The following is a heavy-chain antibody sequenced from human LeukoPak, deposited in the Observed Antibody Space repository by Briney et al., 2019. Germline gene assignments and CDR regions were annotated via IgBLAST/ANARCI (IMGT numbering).Heavy chain of an antibody. CDR3: ARTFDI. CDR2: ISSTSSSR. V-gene: IGHV3-48*01. CDR1: GFIFSNYA. J-gene: IGHJ3*02. Sequence: GGSLRLSCAASGFIFSNYAMNWVRQAPGKGLEWVSYISSTSSSRDYVDSVKGRFTISRDNAKNSLYLQMNSLRPDDTAVYYCARTFDIWGQGTMVTVSS.